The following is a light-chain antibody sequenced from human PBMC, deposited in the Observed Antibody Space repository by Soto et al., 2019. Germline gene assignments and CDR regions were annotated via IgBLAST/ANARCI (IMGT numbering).Light chain of an antibody. V-gene: IGLV2-14*01. CDR2: EVS. Sequence: QSVLTQPASVSGSPGQSITISCTGTSSDIGAYNYVSWYQQHPGKAPKLMIYEVSNRPSGVSNRFSGSKSGNTASLTISGLQAEDEGDYYCCSYADGSIYFFGTGTKVTVL. J-gene: IGLJ1*01. CDR3: CSYADGSIYF. CDR1: SSDIGAYNY.